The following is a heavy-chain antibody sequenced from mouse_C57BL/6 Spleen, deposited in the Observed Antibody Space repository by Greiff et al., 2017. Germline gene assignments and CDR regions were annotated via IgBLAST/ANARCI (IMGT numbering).Heavy chain of an antibody. CDR2: IRLKSDNYAT. Sequence: EVQLQESGGGLVQPGGSMKLSCVASGFTFSNYWMNWVRQSPEKGLEWVAQIRLKSDNYATHYAESVKGRFTISRDDSKSSVYLQMHNLRADDTGIYYCTGRGGYPYYFDYWGQGTTLTVSS. V-gene: IGHV6-3*01. J-gene: IGHJ2*01. CDR1: GFTFSNYW. D-gene: IGHD2-14*01. CDR3: TGRGGYPYYFDY.